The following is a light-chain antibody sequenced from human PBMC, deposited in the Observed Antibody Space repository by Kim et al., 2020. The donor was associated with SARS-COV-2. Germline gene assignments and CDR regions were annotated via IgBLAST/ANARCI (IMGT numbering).Light chain of an antibody. CDR2: EDN. Sequence: KTVTISCTGSSGSTASNYVQWYQQRPGSAPTTVIYEDNQRPSGVPDRFSGSSDSSSNAASLTISGLKTEDEADYYCQSYDSSNHWVFGGGTQLTVL. J-gene: IGLJ3*02. V-gene: IGLV6-57*02. CDR1: SGSTASNY. CDR3: QSYDSSNHWV.